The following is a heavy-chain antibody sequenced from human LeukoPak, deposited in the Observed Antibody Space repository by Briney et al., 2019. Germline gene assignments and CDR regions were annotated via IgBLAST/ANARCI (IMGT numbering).Heavy chain of an antibody. CDR2: IPYDGSNK. CDR1: GXTFSSYG. Sequence: PGRSLRLSCAASGXTFSSYGMHWVRQAPGKGLEWVAVIPYDGSNKYYADSVKGRFTISRDNSKNTLYLQMNSLRPEDTAVYYCAKGGDILTGYYLYWYFDLWGRGTLVTVSS. V-gene: IGHV3-30*18. J-gene: IGHJ2*01. D-gene: IGHD3-9*01. CDR3: AKGGDILTGYYLYWYFDL.